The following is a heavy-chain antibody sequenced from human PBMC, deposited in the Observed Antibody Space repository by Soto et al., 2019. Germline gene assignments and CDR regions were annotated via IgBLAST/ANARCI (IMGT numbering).Heavy chain of an antibody. CDR2: IFYTGTT. CDR1: GGSISYNSYY. J-gene: IGHJ5*02. Sequence: PSETLSLTCTVSGGSISYNSYYWGWIRQPPGKGLEWVGGIFYTGTTYYSPSLKDRVTISVDTSKNSFSLNLTSVTAADTAVYFCARLVVVAPVANAWGQGTLVTVSS. D-gene: IGHD2-2*01. V-gene: IGHV4-39*02. CDR3: ARLVVVAPVANA.